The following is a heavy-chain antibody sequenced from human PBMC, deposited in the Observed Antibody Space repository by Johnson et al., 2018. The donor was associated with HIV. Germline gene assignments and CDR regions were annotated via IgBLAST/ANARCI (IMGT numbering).Heavy chain of an antibody. CDR2: ISDDGSDE. CDR1: GFTFSNYG. CDR3: ATHLSDFDDTLTDDAFDI. D-gene: IGHD4-17*01. J-gene: IGHJ3*02. Sequence: QVQLVESGGGVVQPGGSLRLSCAASGFTFSNYGIHWVRQAPGKGLEWVALISDDGSDENYADSVKGRFTISRDNSKNTLYLQMNSLRVEDTALYYCATHLSDFDDTLTDDAFDIWGQGTMVTVSS. V-gene: IGHV3-33*05.